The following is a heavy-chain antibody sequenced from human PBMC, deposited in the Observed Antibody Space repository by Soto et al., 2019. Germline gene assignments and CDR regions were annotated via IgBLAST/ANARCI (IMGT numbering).Heavy chain of an antibody. CDR3: AHSLIPNWGSRGAFDY. Sequence: QITLKESGPTLVKPTQTLTLTCTFSGFSLSTSGVGVGWIRQPPGKALEWLALIYWDDDKRYSPSLKSRLTITKDTPKNQVVLTMTNMEPVDTATYYCAHSLIPNWGSRGAFDYWGQGTLVTVSS. CDR2: IYWDDDK. V-gene: IGHV2-5*02. J-gene: IGHJ4*02. D-gene: IGHD7-27*01. CDR1: GFSLSTSGVG.